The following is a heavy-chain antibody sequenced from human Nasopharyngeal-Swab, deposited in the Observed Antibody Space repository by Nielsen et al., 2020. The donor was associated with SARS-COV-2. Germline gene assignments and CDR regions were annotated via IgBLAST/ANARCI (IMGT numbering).Heavy chain of an antibody. V-gene: IGHV3-7*01. CDR1: GFSFNVYW. CDR2: IKQDASEV. CDR3: ARGRTVGVYYFGYFDS. J-gene: IGHJ4*01. Sequence: GESLKISCATSGFSFNVYWMTWVRQVPGRGLEWVANIKQDASEVHYVDSVRGRFTISRDNAKNSLYLQMNSLRAEDTAVYFCARGRTVGVYYFGYFDSWGHGTLVTVSS. D-gene: IGHD3-22*01.